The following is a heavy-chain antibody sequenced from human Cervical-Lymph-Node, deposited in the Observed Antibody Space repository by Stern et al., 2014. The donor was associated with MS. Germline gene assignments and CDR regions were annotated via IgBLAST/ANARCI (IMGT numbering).Heavy chain of an antibody. V-gene: IGHV4-4*02. J-gene: IGHJ5*02. CDR1: GGSISSSNW. CDR2: IYHSGTT. D-gene: IGHD6-13*01. Sequence: QLQLQESGPGLVKPSGTLSLTCAVSGGSISSSNWWSWVRQPPGKGLEWIGEIYHSGTTNSNPSLKSRVTISVDKSKNQFCLKLTSMTAADTAVYYCARDPRVRGSSNWYTWFDPWGQGTLVTVSS. CDR3: ARDPRVRGSSNWYTWFDP.